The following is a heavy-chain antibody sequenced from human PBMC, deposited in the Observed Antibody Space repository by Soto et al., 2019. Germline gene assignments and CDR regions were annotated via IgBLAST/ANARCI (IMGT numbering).Heavy chain of an antibody. CDR3: ARTTTYCSGGSCYSKYYYGMDV. V-gene: IGHV1-2*02. D-gene: IGHD2-15*01. CDR2: INPNSGGT. J-gene: IGHJ6*02. CDR1: GYTLTGYY. Sequence: ASVKVSCKASGYTLTGYYMHWVRQAPGQGLEWMGWINPNSGGTNYAQKFQGRVTMTRDTSISTAYMELSRLRSDDTAVYYCARTTTYCSGGSCYSKYYYGMDVWGQGTTVTVSS.